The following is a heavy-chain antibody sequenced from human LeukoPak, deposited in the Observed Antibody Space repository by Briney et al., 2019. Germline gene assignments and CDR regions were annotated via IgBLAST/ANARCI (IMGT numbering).Heavy chain of an antibody. J-gene: IGHJ5*02. CDR3: ASEKIRGWHTVVT. CDR2: IYYSGST. CDR1: GGSISSYY. V-gene: IGHV4-59*01. D-gene: IGHD4-23*01. Sequence: PSETLSLTCTVSGGSISSYYWSWIRQPPGKGLEWIGYIYYSGSTNYNPSLKSRVTISVDTSKNQFSLKLSSVTAADTAVYCCASEKIRGWHTVVTWGQGTLVTVSS.